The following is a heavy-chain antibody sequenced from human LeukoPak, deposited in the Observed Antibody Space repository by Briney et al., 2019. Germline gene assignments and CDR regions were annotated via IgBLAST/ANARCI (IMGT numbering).Heavy chain of an antibody. CDR2: ISSSSDTI. Sequence: GGCLRLSCAAIEFTFSSYSMNWVRQAPGKGLEWVSYISSSSDTIYYADSVKGRFTISRDNGKNSLFLQVNSLRDEDTAVYYCARGGGSGSYSGDYWGQGTLVTVSS. D-gene: IGHD1-26*01. CDR1: EFTFSSYS. CDR3: ARGGGSGSYSGDY. V-gene: IGHV3-48*02. J-gene: IGHJ4*02.